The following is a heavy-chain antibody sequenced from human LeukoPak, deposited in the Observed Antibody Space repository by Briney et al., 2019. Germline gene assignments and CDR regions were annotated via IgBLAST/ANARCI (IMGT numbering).Heavy chain of an antibody. D-gene: IGHD3-10*01. CDR3: VKENGEYYGSGSIPGEPFGS. V-gene: IGHV3-23*01. CDR1: GFTFRNHG. J-gene: IGHJ4*02. Sequence: PGGSLRLSCAASGFTFRNHGMHWVRQAPGKGLEWVSGISRSGDTAYYTKSVKGRFSISRDNSKNTVFLQMNTLTAEDTAVYYCVKENGEYYGSGSIPGEPFGSWGQGTLVTVSS. CDR2: ISRSGDTA.